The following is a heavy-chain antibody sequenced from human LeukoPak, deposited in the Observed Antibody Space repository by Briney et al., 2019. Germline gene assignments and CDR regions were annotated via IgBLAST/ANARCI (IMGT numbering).Heavy chain of an antibody. CDR3: ARHFTTGSIDH. J-gene: IGHJ4*02. V-gene: IGHV3-30-3*01. CDR2: ISREGGIA. D-gene: IGHD3-9*01. CDR1: GFIFSTYD. Sequence: GRSLRLPCAASGFIFSTYDMHWVRQAPGKGLEWVAVISREGGIAYHADSVKGRFTISRDNSKNTLYLQMNSLRADDTAVYYCARHFTTGSIDHWGQGNLVTVSS.